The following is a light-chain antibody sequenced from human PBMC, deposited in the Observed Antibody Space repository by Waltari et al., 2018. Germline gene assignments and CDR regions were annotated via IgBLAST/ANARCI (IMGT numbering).Light chain of an antibody. CDR2: GSA. V-gene: IGLV1-40*01. CDR1: TSNIGAGYD. J-gene: IGLJ3*02. Sequence: QSVLTQPPSVSGAPGQTVTISCTGTTSNIGAGYDVHWYQQVPGAAPNLIIEGSALRPPGVPYLFSGSKSGTAASLAITGLQAEDDAHYYCQSYDSSLRGVFGGGTKLTV. CDR3: QSYDSSLRGV.